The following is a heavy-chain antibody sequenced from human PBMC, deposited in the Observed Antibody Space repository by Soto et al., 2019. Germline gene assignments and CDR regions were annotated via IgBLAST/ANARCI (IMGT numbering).Heavy chain of an antibody. CDR2: TYYRSKWYN. CDR1: GDSVSSNSAA. D-gene: IGHD2-15*01. V-gene: IGHV6-1*01. CDR3: VRLGGGNVDY. J-gene: IGHJ4*02. Sequence: SQTLSLTCAISGDSVSSNSAAWNWIRQSPSSGLEWLGRTYYRSKWYNDYAVSVKRRITVKPDTSKNQFSLQLNSVTTEDTAVYYCVRLGGGNVDYWGQGTLVTVSS.